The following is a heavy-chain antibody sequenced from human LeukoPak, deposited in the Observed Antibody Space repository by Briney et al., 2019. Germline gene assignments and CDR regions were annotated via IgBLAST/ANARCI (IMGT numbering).Heavy chain of an antibody. CDR1: GFTFSSNW. CDR3: AKDMGEWSVTDAFHI. V-gene: IGHV3-48*04. D-gene: IGHD3-16*01. Sequence: GGSLRLSCAASGFTFSSNWMHWVRQAPGKGLEWVSCISSSGSTIYYADSVKGRFTISRDNAKNSLYLQMNSLRAEDTAVYYCAKDMGEWSVTDAFHIWGQGTRVTVSS. J-gene: IGHJ3*02. CDR2: ISSSGSTI.